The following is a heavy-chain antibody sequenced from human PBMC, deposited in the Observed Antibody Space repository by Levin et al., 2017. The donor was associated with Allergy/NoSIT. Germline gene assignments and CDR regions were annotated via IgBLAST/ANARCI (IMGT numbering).Heavy chain of an antibody. CDR1: GFTFSGYT. D-gene: IGHD6-6*01. V-gene: IGHV3-21*01. CDR2: ISSSSTYI. CDR3: ASDGSYDTLDI. J-gene: IGHJ3*02. Sequence: RSGGSLRLSCAASGFTFSGYTLNWVRQAPGKGLEWVLSISSSSTYIYYADSLKGRFTISRDDAKNSLSLQMNSLRVEDTAVYYCASDGSYDTLDIWGQGTMVTVSS.